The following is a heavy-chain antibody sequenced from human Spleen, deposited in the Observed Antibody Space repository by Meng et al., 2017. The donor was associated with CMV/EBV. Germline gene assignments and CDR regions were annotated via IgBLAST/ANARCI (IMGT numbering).Heavy chain of an antibody. D-gene: IGHD7-27*01. Sequence: ASVKVSCKASGYTFIGYDLHWVRQATGQGLEWMGWMNPSSGKTGYAQNFQGRVTITRNTAMSTVYMELSNLRSEDTAVYYCAGDTILTRGGLDVWGQGTTVTVSS. CDR3: AGDTILTRGGLDV. V-gene: IGHV1-8*03. J-gene: IGHJ6*02. CDR1: GYTFIGYD. CDR2: MNPSSGKT.